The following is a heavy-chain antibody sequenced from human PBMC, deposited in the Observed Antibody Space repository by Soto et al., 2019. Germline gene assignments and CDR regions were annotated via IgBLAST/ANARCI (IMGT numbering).Heavy chain of an antibody. V-gene: IGHV1-69*13. J-gene: IGHJ3*02. CDR2: IIPIFGTA. Sequence: ASVKVSCKASGGTFSSYAISWVRQAPGQGLEWMGGIIPIFGTANYAQKFQGRVTITADESTSTAYMELSSLRSEDTAVYYCARDMSRITIFGVVISKDAFDIWGQGTMVTVSS. D-gene: IGHD3-3*01. CDR1: GGTFSSYA. CDR3: ARDMSRITIFGVVISKDAFDI.